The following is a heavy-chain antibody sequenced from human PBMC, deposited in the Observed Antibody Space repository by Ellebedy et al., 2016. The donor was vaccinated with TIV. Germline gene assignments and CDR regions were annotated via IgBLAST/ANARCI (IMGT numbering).Heavy chain of an antibody. CDR1: GFTFSSYW. V-gene: IGHV3-74*01. D-gene: IGHD3-9*01. Sequence: GESLKISCAASGFTFSSYWMHWVRQAPGKGLVWVSRINSDGSSTSYADSVKGRLTISRDNSMDTLYPQMNSLGVGDTAIYYCAKLGFDILTGSGGMDVWGQGTTVTVSS. CDR3: AKLGFDILTGSGGMDV. CDR2: INSDGSST. J-gene: IGHJ6*02.